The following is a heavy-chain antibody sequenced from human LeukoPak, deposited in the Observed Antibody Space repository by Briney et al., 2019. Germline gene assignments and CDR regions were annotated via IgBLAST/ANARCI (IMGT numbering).Heavy chain of an antibody. D-gene: IGHD3-16*01. Sequence: PGGSLRLSCAASGLTFSRYWIPWVRHAPGKGLVWVARINTDGSTTSYADSVKGRFTISRDNAKNTLYLQMNSLRAEDTAVYYCAIDFTGGQDYWGQGTLVTVSS. J-gene: IGHJ4*02. V-gene: IGHV3-74*01. CDR2: INTDGSTT. CDR3: AIDFTGGQDY. CDR1: GLTFSRYW.